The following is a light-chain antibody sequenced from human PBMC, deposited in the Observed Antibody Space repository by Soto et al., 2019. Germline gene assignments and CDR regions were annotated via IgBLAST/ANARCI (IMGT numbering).Light chain of an antibody. Sequence: DSQMTQSPSSLSASVGDRVTITCQASQDITNYLDWYRQIPGKAPNLLIYGATNLETGVPSRLRGSAYATHFSFTIVPLQAEDLATYYCQQYENLRPYTFGQGAKL. V-gene: IGKV1-33*01. CDR1: QDITNY. CDR2: GAT. CDR3: QQYENLRPYT. J-gene: IGKJ2*01.